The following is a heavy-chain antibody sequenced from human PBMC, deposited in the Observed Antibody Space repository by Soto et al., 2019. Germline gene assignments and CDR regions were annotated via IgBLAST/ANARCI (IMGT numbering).Heavy chain of an antibody. CDR3: SRLYGDGGSWVDRFYYYVLDV. V-gene: IGHV4-39*01. D-gene: IGHD6-13*01. J-gene: IGHJ6*02. CDR2: TTYSGTT. CDR1: GGSVSSNTYN. Sequence: QVQVQESGPGLVKPSETLSLTCTVSGGSVSSNTYNWAWIRQPPGKGLEWIGTTTYSGTTYYNPFLRSRITISVDTSKDHVSLRLTSVTAAHTALYYCSRLYGDGGSWVDRFYYYVLDVWGRGTTVIVSS.